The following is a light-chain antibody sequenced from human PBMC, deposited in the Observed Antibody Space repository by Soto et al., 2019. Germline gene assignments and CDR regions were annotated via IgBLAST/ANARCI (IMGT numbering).Light chain of an antibody. CDR2: EVS. CDR1: NSDVGIYDF. V-gene: IGLV2-14*01. Sequence: QSALTQPASVSGTPGQSITISCTGSNSDVGIYDFVSWYQHHPGRAPKLIVSEVSHRPSGVSNRFSGSKSGNTASLTISGLQSEDEADYYCISYTSDDVRYVFGTGTEVTVL. CDR3: ISYTSDDVRYV. J-gene: IGLJ1*01.